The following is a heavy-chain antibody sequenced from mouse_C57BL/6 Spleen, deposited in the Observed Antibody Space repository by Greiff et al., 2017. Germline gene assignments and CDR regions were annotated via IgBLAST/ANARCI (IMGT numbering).Heavy chain of an antibody. D-gene: IGHD2-5*01. Sequence: QVQLQQSGPGLVQPSQSLSITCTVSGFSLTSYGVHWVRQSPGKGLEWLGVIWSGGSTDYNAAFISRLSISKDNSKSQVFFKMNSLQADDTAIYYCASSYYSNYGDYFDYWGQGTTLTVSS. CDR2: IWSGGST. CDR3: ASSYYSNYGDYFDY. J-gene: IGHJ2*01. CDR1: GFSLTSYG. V-gene: IGHV2-2*01.